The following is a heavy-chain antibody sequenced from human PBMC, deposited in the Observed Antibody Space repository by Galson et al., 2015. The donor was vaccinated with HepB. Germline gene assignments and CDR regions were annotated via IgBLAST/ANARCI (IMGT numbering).Heavy chain of an antibody. CDR2: SIPIFGTA. CDR1: GGIY. J-gene: IGHJ4*02. D-gene: IGHD3-16*01. V-gene: IGHV1-69*13. Sequence: SVKVSCKASGGIYISWVRQAPGQGLEWMGGSIPIFGTAKYAQKFQGRVTITADAPTNTVDMELTSLRSEDTAIYYCARNGGGPGEFSYNSLLFDYWGQGTLVTVSS. CDR3: ARNGGGPGEFSYNSLLFDY.